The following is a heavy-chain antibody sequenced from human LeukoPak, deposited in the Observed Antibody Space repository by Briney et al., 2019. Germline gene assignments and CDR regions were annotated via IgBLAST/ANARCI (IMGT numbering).Heavy chain of an antibody. V-gene: IGHV3-11*06. CDR1: GFTFSDYY. D-gene: IGHD3-22*01. J-gene: IGHJ4*02. CDR3: VSWGGYYDSSGYYSPFDY. CDR2: ISSSSDYI. Sequence: GGSLRLSCAASGFTFSDYYMSWIRQAPGKGLEWVSSISSSSDYIYYADSVKGRFTISRDNAKNSLYLQMNSLRAEDTAVYYCVSWGGYYDSSGYYSPFDYWGQGTLVTVSS.